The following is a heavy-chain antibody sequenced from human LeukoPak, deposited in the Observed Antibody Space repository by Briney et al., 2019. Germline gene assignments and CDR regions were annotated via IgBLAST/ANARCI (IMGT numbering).Heavy chain of an antibody. D-gene: IGHD6-13*01. V-gene: IGHV3-30-3*01. CDR2: ISYDGSNK. CDR3: AKDWPIKIAAADIHNDY. J-gene: IGHJ4*02. CDR1: GFTFSSYA. Sequence: GGSLRLSCAASGFTFSSYAMHWVRQAPGKGLEWVAVISYDGSNKYYADSVKGRFTISRDNSKNTLYLQMNSLRAEDTAVYYCAKDWPIKIAAADIHNDYWGQGTLVTVSS.